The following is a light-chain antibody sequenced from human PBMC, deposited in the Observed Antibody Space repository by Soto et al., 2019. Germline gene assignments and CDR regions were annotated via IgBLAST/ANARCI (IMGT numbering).Light chain of an antibody. J-gene: IGKJ4*02. CDR1: QSISTG. CDR2: DAS. CDR3: QQYNSCSVT. Sequence: DIVMTQSPATLSASAGDRVTLTCRASQSISTGLAWYQQKPGQPPKLLIYDASTVGSGVPSRFSGSGSGTEFTLTISSLQPEDFAIYYCQQYNSCSVTFGGGTKVEIK. V-gene: IGKV1-5*01.